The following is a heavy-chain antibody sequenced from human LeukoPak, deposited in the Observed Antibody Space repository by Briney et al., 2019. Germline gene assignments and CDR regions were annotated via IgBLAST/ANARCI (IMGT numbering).Heavy chain of an antibody. V-gene: IGHV1-2*02. CDR2: INPNSGGT. Sequence: ASVKVSCKASGYTFTGYYMHWVRQAPGQGLEWMGWINPNSGGTNYAQKFQGRVTMTRDTSISTAYMELSRLRSDDTAVYYCARDHTMARGVTIGDWFDPWGQGTLVTVSS. CDR1: GYTFTGYY. CDR3: ARDHTMARGVTIGDWFDP. J-gene: IGHJ5*02. D-gene: IGHD3-10*01.